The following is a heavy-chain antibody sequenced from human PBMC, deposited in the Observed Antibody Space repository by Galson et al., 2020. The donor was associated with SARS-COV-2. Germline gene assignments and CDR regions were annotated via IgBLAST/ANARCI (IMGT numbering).Heavy chain of an antibody. V-gene: IGHV1-8*01. CDR1: GYTFTNYD. CDR2: MNPKTGNT. J-gene: IGHJ5*02. CDR3: ARVWERGFSYGNWFDP. Sequence: ASVKVSCKASGYTFTNYDINWVRQATGQGLEWMGWMNPKTGNTGYVQKFQGRVAMTRETSTSTAYLELNSLRSEDTAVYYCARVWERGFSYGNWFDPWGQGTLVTVSS. D-gene: IGHD5-18*01.